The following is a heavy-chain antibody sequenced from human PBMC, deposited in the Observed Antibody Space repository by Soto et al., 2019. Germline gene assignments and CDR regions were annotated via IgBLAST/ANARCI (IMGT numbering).Heavy chain of an antibody. Sequence: GASVKVSCKASESTFINYYISWVRQATGQGLEWMGWMNPNGGNTGYALKFQGRVSMTRNTSIYTVYLELSSLASDDTAVYYCVRMASSGTLNWFDPWGQGTLVTVSS. CDR1: ESTFINYY. D-gene: IGHD1-1*01. CDR2: MNPNGGNT. CDR3: VRMASSGTLNWFDP. V-gene: IGHV1-8*01. J-gene: IGHJ5*02.